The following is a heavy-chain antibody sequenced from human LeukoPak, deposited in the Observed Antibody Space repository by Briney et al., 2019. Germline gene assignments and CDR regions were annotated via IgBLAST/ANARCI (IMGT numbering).Heavy chain of an antibody. CDR3: ARDSPKNYASERGYFDY. CDR1: GFTFSSYW. V-gene: IGHV3-7*01. Sequence: SGGSLRLSCATSGFTFSSYWMSWVRQAPGKGLEWVANLKEDGSEIYYGDSVKGRFTISRDNAKNSLYLQMNSLRAEDTAVYYCARDSPKNYASERGYFDYWGQGTLVTVSS. J-gene: IGHJ4*02. CDR2: LKEDGSEI. D-gene: IGHD3-10*01.